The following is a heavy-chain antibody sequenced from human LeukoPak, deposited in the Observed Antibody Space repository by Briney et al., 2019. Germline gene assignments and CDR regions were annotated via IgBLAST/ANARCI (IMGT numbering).Heavy chain of an antibody. CDR1: GYSFTNYW. CDR3: AKTIASLGSGARYFDP. D-gene: IGHD5/OR15-5a*01. J-gene: IGHJ5*02. V-gene: IGHV5-51*01. CDR2: MHPGESEI. Sequence: GESLKISCKASGYSFTNYWIAWVRQKPGKGLEWMGIMHPGESEINCSPSFEGQVTISADTSISTAYLEWYSLKASDSAIYYCAKTIASLGSGARYFDPWGQGTMITVSS.